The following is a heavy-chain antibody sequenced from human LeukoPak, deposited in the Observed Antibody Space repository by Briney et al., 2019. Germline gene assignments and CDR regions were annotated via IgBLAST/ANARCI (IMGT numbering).Heavy chain of an antibody. J-gene: IGHJ4*02. Sequence: PGRSLRLSCAASGFTFSSYAMHWVRQAPGKGLEWVAVISYDGSNKYYADSVKGRFTISRDNSKNTLYLQMNSLRAEDTAVYYCARDLDYQLPRDYWGQGTLVTVSS. CDR2: ISYDGSNK. D-gene: IGHD2-2*01. CDR3: ARDLDYQLPRDY. V-gene: IGHV3-30-3*01. CDR1: GFTFSSYA.